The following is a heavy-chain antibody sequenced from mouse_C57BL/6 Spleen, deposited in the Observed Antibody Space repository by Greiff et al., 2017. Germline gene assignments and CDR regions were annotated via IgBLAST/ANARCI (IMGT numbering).Heavy chain of an antibody. CDR3: ARRQLRLYYFDY. V-gene: IGHV1-69*01. D-gene: IGHD3-2*02. Sequence: QVQLHPPFPYPSMPGASVKLSCKASGYTFTSYWMHWVKQRPGQGLEWIGEIDPSDSYTNYNQKFKGKSTLTVDKSSSTAYMQLSSLTSEDSAVYYCARRQLRLYYFDYWGQGTTLTVSS. CDR1: GYTFTSYW. J-gene: IGHJ2*01. CDR2: IDPSDSYT.